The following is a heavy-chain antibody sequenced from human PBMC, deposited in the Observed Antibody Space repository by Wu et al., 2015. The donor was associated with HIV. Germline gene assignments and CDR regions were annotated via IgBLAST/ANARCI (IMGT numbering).Heavy chain of an antibody. Sequence: QVQLVQSGAEVKKPGASVKVSCKASGYTFTGYYMHWLRQAPGQGLEWMGWTNPNSGATEYTQKFQGRVTMTRDTSISTAYMELSRLRSDDTAVYFCARDDQLPWFGDLDNWGQGTLVTVSS. CDR2: TNPNSGAT. J-gene: IGHJ4*02. V-gene: IGHV1-2*02. CDR1: GYTFTGYY. CDR3: ARDDQLPWFGDLDN. D-gene: IGHD3-10*01.